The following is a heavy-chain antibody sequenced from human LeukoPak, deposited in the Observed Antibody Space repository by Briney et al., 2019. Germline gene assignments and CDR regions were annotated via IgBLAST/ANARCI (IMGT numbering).Heavy chain of an antibody. CDR3: ARHNDLMGATLDY. Sequence: SETLSLTCTVSGGSISSSSYYGGWIRQPPGKGLEWIGSIYYSGSTYYNPSLKSRVTISVDTSKNQFSLKLSSVTAADTAVYYCARHNDLMGATLDYWGQGTLVTVSS. V-gene: IGHV4-39*01. J-gene: IGHJ4*02. CDR2: IYYSGST. D-gene: IGHD1-26*01. CDR1: GGSISSSSYY.